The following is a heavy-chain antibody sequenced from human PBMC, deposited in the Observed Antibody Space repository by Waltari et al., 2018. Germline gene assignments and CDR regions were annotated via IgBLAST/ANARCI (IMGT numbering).Heavy chain of an antibody. V-gene: IGHV3-30*16. CDR1: GYTFGSYD. Sequence: QVQLVQSGPEAKKPGASVKVACKASGYTFGSYDINWVRQAPGQGLEWLAVISSDGSGKYYADSVKGRFTMSRDNSKNTVYLQMNSLRPEDTAVYYCAKAGGIHNYPLDPWGQGTLVTVSS. CDR2: ISSDGSGK. J-gene: IGHJ5*02. D-gene: IGHD1-26*01. CDR3: AKAGGIHNYPLDP.